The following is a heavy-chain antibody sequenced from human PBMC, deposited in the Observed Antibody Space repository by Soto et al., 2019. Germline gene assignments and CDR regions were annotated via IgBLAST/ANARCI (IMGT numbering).Heavy chain of an antibody. J-gene: IGHJ3*02. CDR3: AKDRQDHNSVWDPFDI. V-gene: IGHV3-23*01. Sequence: EVQLLESGGGLVQPGGSLRLSCAASGFAFSIYAMSWVRQAPGKGLEWVSSIGGGDDDTFFADSVKGRFTISRDNSENTVYLQMNSLRADDTALYFCAKDRQDHNSVWDPFDIWGQGTVVTVSS. CDR1: GFAFSIYA. CDR2: IGGGDDDT. D-gene: IGHD1-20*01.